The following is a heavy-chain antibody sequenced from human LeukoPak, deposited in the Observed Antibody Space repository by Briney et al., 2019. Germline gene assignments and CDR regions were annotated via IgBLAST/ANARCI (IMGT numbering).Heavy chain of an antibody. Sequence: RGSLRLSCAASGFTFSDYYMGWIRQAPGKGLEWVSHISSSGSTIYYADSVKGRFTISRDNSKNTLYLQMNSLRAEDTAVYYCAKAGLLWFGELSRGQGTLVTVSS. D-gene: IGHD3-10*01. CDR3: AKAGLLWFGELS. CDR2: ISSSGSTI. J-gene: IGHJ4*02. CDR1: GFTFSDYY. V-gene: IGHV3-11*01.